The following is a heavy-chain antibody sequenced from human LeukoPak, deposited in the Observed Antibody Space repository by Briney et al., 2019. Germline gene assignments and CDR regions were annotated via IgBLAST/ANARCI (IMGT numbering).Heavy chain of an antibody. D-gene: IGHD3-22*01. Sequence: TGGSLRLSCAASEFTFSSYEMNWVRQAPGKGLEWVSYISSSGSTVYYADSVKGRFTISRDNAKNSLYLLMNSLRAEDTAVYYCARDSMSYDSSGYFAFYFDYWGQGTLVTVSS. CDR1: EFTFSSYE. CDR2: ISSSGSTV. J-gene: IGHJ4*02. V-gene: IGHV3-48*03. CDR3: ARDSMSYDSSGYFAFYFDY.